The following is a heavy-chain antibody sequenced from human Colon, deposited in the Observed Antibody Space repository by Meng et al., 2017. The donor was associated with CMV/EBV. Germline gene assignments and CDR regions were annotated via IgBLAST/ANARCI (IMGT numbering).Heavy chain of an antibody. D-gene: IGHD3-3*01. J-gene: IGHJ6*02. Sequence: SETLSPTCIVSGGSVRSGGYYWSWIRQPPGKGREWIGYIFYSGNTNYNPSLRNRVTMSADTSKNKFSLKVTSVTAADTAVYYCARDTLNYTTSTPGRMDVWGQGTTVTVSS. CDR3: ARDTLNYTTSTPGRMDV. CDR2: IFYSGNT. V-gene: IGHV4-61*08. CDR1: GGSVRSGGYY.